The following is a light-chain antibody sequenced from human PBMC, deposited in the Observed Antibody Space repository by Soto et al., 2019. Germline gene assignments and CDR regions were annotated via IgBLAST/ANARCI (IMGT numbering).Light chain of an antibody. CDR3: TSWTTSTTMI. V-gene: IGLV2-14*03. Sequence: QSALTQPASVSGSPGQPTTISCPGPRIDIGAYNFASWYKQPPGEVPKLILYDVNVRPSGVSNRFSGSKSGNTASLTISGLQAEDEADYYCTSWTTSTTMIFGGGTKLTVL. CDR1: RIDIGAYNF. CDR2: DVN. J-gene: IGLJ2*01.